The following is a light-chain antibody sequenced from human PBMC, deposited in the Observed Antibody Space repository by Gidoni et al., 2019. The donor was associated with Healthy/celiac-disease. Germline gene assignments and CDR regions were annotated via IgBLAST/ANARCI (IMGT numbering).Light chain of an antibody. Sequence: EIVLTQSPATLSLSPGERATLSCRASQSVSSYLAWYQQKPGQAPRLLIYDASNRATGIPARFSGSGSGTDFTLTISSLEPEDFAVYYCQQSSNWPYMYTFGQXTKLEIK. V-gene: IGKV3-11*01. CDR2: DAS. CDR1: QSVSSY. J-gene: IGKJ2*01. CDR3: QQSSNWPYMYT.